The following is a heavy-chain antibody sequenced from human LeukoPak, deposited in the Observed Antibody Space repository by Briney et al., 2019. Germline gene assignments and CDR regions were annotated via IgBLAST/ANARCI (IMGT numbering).Heavy chain of an antibody. D-gene: IGHD1-26*01. Sequence: GGSLRLSCAASGFTFSSYSMNWVRQAPGKGLEWVSYISSSSSTIYYADSVKGRFTISRDNAKNSLYLQMNSLRAEDTAVYYCARGRRGIVGATTLFDYWGQGTLVTVSS. CDR2: ISSSSSTI. CDR3: ARGRRGIVGATTLFDY. J-gene: IGHJ4*02. V-gene: IGHV3-48*04. CDR1: GFTFSSYS.